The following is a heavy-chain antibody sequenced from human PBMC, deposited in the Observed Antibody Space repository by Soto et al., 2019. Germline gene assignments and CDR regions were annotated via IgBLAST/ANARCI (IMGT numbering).Heavy chain of an antibody. J-gene: IGHJ4*02. Sequence: QITLKESDPTLMKPTQTLTLTCTFSGFSLAASGVGVGWIRQSPGEALEWLAVIYWDDDKRYNPSLQARLAITKDTSRNHVVLTMTNMDPADTGTYYCAHRLGKYNFCNGGYFDFWGQGTLVTVSS. V-gene: IGHV2-5*02. D-gene: IGHD3-3*01. CDR3: AHRLGKYNFCNGGYFDF. CDR1: GFSLAASGVG. CDR2: IYWDDDK.